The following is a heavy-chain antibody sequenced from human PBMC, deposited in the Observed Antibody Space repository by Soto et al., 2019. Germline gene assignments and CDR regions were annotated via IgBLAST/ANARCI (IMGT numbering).Heavy chain of an antibody. CDR2: IGTAGDT. V-gene: IGHV3-13*01. J-gene: IGHJ6*02. CDR1: GFTFSSYD. Sequence: PGVSLRLSCAASGFTFSSYDMHWVRQATGKGLEWVSAIGTAGDTYYPGSVKGRFTISRENAKNSLYLQMNSLRAGDTAVYYCARGGRTGMDYYYYYYGMDVWGQGTTVTVYS. D-gene: IGHD3-9*01. CDR3: ARGGRTGMDYYYYYYGMDV.